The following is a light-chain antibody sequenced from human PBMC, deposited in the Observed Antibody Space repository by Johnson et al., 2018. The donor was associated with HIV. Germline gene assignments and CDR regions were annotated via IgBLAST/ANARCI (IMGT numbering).Light chain of an antibody. J-gene: IGLJ1*01. V-gene: IGLV1-51*01. CDR1: SSNIGNNY. CDR2: DNN. CDR3: GTWDSSMSAEV. Sequence: QSVLTQPPSVSAAPGQKVTISCSGSSSNIGNNYVSWYQQLPGTAPKLLIYDNNKLPSGIPDRFSGSKSGTSATLGITGLQTGDAADYYCGTWDSSMSAEVFGTGTKVTCL.